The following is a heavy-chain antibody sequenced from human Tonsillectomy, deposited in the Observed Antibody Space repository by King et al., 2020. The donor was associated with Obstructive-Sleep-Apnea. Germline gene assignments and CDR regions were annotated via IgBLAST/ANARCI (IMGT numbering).Heavy chain of an antibody. CDR3: AKDRGWGLDV. Sequence: VQLVESGGGLVQPGGSLGLSCAASGFTFSGYGLSWVRQTPGKGLEWVSGISGSGGDTYYADSVKGRFTISRDNSKNSLHLQMKSLRAEDTAIYYGAKDRGWGLDVWGQGTTVTVSS. CDR1: GFTFSGYG. J-gene: IGHJ6*02. V-gene: IGHV3-23*04. D-gene: IGHD6-19*01. CDR2: ISGSGGDT.